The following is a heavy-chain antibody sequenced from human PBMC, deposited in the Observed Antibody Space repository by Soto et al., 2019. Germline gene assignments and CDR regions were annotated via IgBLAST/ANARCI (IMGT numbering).Heavy chain of an antibody. D-gene: IGHD3-22*01. CDR2: IVVGSGNT. V-gene: IGHV1-58*01. CDR3: AADLTSYYDSSGYYPDAFDI. J-gene: IGHJ3*02. CDR1: GFTFTSSA. Sequence: ASVKVSCKASGFTFTSSAVQWVRQARGQRLEWIGWIVVGSGNTNYAQKFQERVTITRDMSTSTAYMELSSLRSEDTAVYYCAADLTSYYDSSGYYPDAFDIWGQGTMVTVSS.